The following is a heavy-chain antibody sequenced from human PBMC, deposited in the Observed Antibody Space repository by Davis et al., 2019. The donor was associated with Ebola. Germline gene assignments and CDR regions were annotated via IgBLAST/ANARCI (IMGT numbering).Heavy chain of an antibody. J-gene: IGHJ4*02. D-gene: IGHD5-12*01. Sequence: GESLKISCAASGFTFSSYAMHWVRQAPGKGLEWVAVISYDGSNKYYADSVKGRFTISRDNSKNTLYLQMNSLRAEDTAVYYCARDWLVATLSYTNLFDYWGQGTLVTVSS. CDR1: GFTFSSYA. CDR2: ISYDGSNK. V-gene: IGHV3-30-3*01. CDR3: ARDWLVATLSYTNLFDY.